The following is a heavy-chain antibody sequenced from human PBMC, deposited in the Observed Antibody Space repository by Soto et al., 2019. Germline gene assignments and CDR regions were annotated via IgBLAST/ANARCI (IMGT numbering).Heavy chain of an antibody. CDR1: GFTFSSYE. D-gene: IGHD3-10*01. CDR3: ARDWFGELLNTYYGMDV. CDR2: ISSSGSTI. Sequence: GGSLRLSCAASGFTFSSYEMNWVRQAPGKGLEWVSYISSSGSTIYYADSVKGRFTISRDNAKNSLYLQMNSLRAEDTAVYYCARDWFGELLNTYYGMDVWGQGTTVTVSS. J-gene: IGHJ6*02. V-gene: IGHV3-48*03.